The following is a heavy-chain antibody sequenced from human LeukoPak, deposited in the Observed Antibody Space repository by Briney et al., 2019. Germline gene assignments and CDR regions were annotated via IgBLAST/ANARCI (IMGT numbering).Heavy chain of an antibody. CDR1: GFTFSSYS. CDR2: ISSSSSYI. Sequence: GGSLRLSCAASGFTFSSYSMNWVRQAPGKGLEWVSSISSSSSYIYYADSVKGRFTISRDNAKNSLYLQMNSLRAEDTAVYYCARGPQGVAAPSWFDPWGQGTLVTVSS. J-gene: IGHJ5*02. V-gene: IGHV3-21*01. CDR3: ARGPQGVAAPSWFDP. D-gene: IGHD6-13*01.